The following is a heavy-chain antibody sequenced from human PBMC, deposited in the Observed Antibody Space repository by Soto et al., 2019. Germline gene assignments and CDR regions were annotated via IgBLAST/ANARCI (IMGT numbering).Heavy chain of an antibody. J-gene: IGHJ6*02. CDR2: ISGSGGST. CDR3: AKGGYSYGKYYYYYYGMDV. CDR1: GGTSSSYA. V-gene: IGHV3-23*01. D-gene: IGHD5-18*01. Sequence: GVSLRVSSAAAGGTSSSYAMSWVSKAQGKGLEWVSAISGSGGSTYYADSVKCRFTISRDNSKNTLYLQMNSLRAEDTAVYYCAKGGYSYGKYYYYYYGMDVWGQGTTVTV.